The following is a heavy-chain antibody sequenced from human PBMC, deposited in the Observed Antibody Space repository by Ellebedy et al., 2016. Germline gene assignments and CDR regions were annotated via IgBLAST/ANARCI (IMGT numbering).Heavy chain of an antibody. Sequence: SGPTLVXPTQPLTLPCTFSGFPLSTSGVGVGWIRQPPGKALEWLALIYWDDDKRYSPSMKSRLTITKDTSKNQVVLTMTNMDPMDTATYYCAHSPKQTDCSSTSCYHIPPDFDYWGQGTLVTVSS. CDR3: AHSPKQTDCSSTSCYHIPPDFDY. V-gene: IGHV2-5*02. CDR1: GFPLSTSGVG. D-gene: IGHD2-2*01. J-gene: IGHJ4*02. CDR2: IYWDDDK.